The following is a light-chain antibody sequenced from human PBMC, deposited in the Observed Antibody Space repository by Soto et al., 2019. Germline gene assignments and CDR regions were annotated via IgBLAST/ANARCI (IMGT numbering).Light chain of an antibody. CDR3: QKYNSAPLT. Sequence: DIQMTQSPSSLSASVGDRFTITCRASQVISNSLAWYQQKPGKVPKLLIYAASILQSGVPSRFSGSGSGTDFTLTISSLQPEDVATYYCQKYNSAPLTFGGGTKVEIK. J-gene: IGKJ4*01. CDR1: QVISNS. CDR2: AAS. V-gene: IGKV1-27*01.